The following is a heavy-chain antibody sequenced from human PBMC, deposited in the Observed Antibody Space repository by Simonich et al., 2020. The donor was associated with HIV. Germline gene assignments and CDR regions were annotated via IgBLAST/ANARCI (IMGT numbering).Heavy chain of an antibody. V-gene: IGHV4-34*01. Sequence: QVQLQQWGAGLLKPSETLSLTCAVYGGSFSGYYWSWIRQPPGKGLEWIREINHSGITNYKSSLNSRATISVDKSKNQVSLKLSSVTAADTAIYYCARRDRELILYFDYWGQGNLVTVSS. D-gene: IGHD3-3*01. CDR2: INHSGIT. CDR1: GGSFSGYY. J-gene: IGHJ4*02. CDR3: ARRDRELILYFDY.